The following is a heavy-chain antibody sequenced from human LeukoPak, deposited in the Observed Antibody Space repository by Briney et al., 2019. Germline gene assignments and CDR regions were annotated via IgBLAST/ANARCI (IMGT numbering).Heavy chain of an antibody. CDR1: GYTFTSYA. V-gene: IGHV1-18*01. CDR2: ISGYNGNT. Sequence: ASVKVSCKASGYTFTSYAMNWVRQAPGQGLEWMGWISGYNGNTNYAQKVQGRVTMTTDTSTSTAYMELRSLRSDDTAVYYCARTHCGITSCSHDAFDIWGQGTMVTVS. J-gene: IGHJ3*02. D-gene: IGHD2-2*01. CDR3: ARTHCGITSCSHDAFDI.